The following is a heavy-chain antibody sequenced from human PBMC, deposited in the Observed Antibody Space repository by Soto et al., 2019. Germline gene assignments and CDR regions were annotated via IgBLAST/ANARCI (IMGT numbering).Heavy chain of an antibody. V-gene: IGHV3-30-3*01. J-gene: IGHJ6*02. CDR1: GFTFSSYA. CDR2: ISYDGSNK. CDR3: ARDLRNYGMDV. Sequence: QVQLVESGGGVVQPGRSLRLSCAASGFTFSSYAMHWVRQAPGKGLEGVAVISYDGSNKYYADSVKGRFTISRDNSKNTLYLQMNSLRAEDTAVYYCARDLRNYGMDVWGQGTTVTVSS.